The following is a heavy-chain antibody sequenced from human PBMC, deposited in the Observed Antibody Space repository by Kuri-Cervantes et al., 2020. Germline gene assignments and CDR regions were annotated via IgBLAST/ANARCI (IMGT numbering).Heavy chain of an antibody. Sequence: ASVKVSCKASGYTFTSYGISWVRQAPGQGPGWMGWISAYNGNTNYAQKLQGRVTMTTDTSTSTAYMELRSLRSDDTAVYYCARDGAWVGAISGMDVWGQGTTVTVSS. V-gene: IGHV1-18*01. D-gene: IGHD1-26*01. CDR1: GYTFTSYG. J-gene: IGHJ6*02. CDR3: ARDGAWVGAISGMDV. CDR2: ISAYNGNT.